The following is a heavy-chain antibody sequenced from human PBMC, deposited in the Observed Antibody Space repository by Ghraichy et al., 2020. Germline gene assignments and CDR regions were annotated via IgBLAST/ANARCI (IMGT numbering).Heavy chain of an antibody. Sequence: ASVKVSCKSFGYTFTNYYKHWVRQAPGQGLEWMGMINPSDGTITNAKKFQGRVTMTWDTSTGTAHMELSSLRSEDTAIYFCAREGNYFGSGSYSRYYNYYMDVWGKGTTVTVSS. V-gene: IGHV1-46*01. CDR1: GYTFTNYY. CDR3: AREGNYFGSGSYSRYYNYYMDV. CDR2: INPSDGTI. J-gene: IGHJ6*03. D-gene: IGHD3-10*01.